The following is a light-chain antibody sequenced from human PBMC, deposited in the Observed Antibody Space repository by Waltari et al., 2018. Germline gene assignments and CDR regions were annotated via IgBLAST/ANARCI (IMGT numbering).Light chain of an antibody. CDR1: QSVLYSSNNKNY. Sequence: DIVMTQSPDSLAVSLGERATINCKSSQSVLYSSNNKNYLAWYQQKPGPPPKLLIYWASTRESGVRDRFSGSVSGTDFTLTISSLQAVDVAVYYCQHYYSPPWTFGQGTKVEIK. CDR2: WAS. V-gene: IGKV4-1*01. J-gene: IGKJ1*01. CDR3: QHYYSPPWT.